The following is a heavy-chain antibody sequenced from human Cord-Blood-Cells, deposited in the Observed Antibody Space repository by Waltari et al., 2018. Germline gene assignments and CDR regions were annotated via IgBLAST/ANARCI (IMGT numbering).Heavy chain of an antibody. CDR2: ISWNSGSI. CDR3: AKAGEKSYYYGMDV. V-gene: IGHV3-9*01. Sequence: EVQLVESGGGLVQPGRSLRLSCAASGFTFDDYAMHWVRQAPGKGLEWVSGISWNSGSIGYADSVKGRFTISRDNAKNSLYLQMNSLRAEDTALYYCAKAGEKSYYYGMDVWGQGTTVT. J-gene: IGHJ6*02. CDR1: GFTFDDYA. D-gene: IGHD3-16*01.